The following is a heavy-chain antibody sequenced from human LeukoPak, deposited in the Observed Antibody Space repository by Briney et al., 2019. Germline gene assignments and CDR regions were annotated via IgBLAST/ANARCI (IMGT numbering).Heavy chain of an antibody. V-gene: IGHV4-34*01. CDR3: ARGYYDILTGYLPQNWFDP. D-gene: IGHD3-9*01. CDR1: GGSFSGYY. CDR2: INHSGST. J-gene: IGHJ5*02. Sequence: PSETLSHTCAVYGGSFSGYYWSWIRQPPGKGLEWIGEINHSGSTNYNPSLKSRVTISVDTSKNQFSLKLSSVTAADTAVYYCARGYYDILTGYLPQNWFDPWGQGTLVTVSS.